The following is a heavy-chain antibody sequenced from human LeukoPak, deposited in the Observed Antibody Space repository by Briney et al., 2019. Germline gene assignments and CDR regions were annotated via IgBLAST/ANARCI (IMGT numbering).Heavy chain of an antibody. CDR2: IHYSGST. Sequence: SETLSLTCIVSGGSMSSSNCYWGWIRQPPGRGLEWIGSIHYSGSTYYNPSLKSRVTISVDASKNQFSLKLSSVTAADTAVYYCARRGLGTTPYFDYWGQGTLVTVSS. D-gene: IGHD4-17*01. CDR1: GGSMSSSNCY. CDR3: ARRGLGTTPYFDY. V-gene: IGHV4-39*01. J-gene: IGHJ4*02.